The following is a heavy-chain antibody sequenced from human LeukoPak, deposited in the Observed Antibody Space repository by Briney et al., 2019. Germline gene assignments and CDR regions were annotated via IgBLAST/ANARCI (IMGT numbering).Heavy chain of an antibody. CDR2: IYYSGST. J-gene: IGHJ6*02. CDR3: ARAWFFDREYYYGMDV. V-gene: IGHV4-30-4*01. CDR1: GGSISSGDYY. D-gene: IGHD3-9*01. Sequence: SETLSLTCTVSGGSISSGDYYWGWIRQPPGKGLEWSGYIYYSGSTYYNPSLKSRVTISVDTSKNQFSLKLSSVTAADTAVYYCARAWFFDREYYYGMDVWGQGATVTVSS.